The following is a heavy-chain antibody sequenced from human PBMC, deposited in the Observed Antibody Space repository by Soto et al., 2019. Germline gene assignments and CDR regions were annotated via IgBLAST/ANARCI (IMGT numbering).Heavy chain of an antibody. CDR1: GGSMRNDDW. CDR3: ARNGDCTSGICYVGWFDP. V-gene: IGHV4-4*02. J-gene: IGHJ5*02. D-gene: IGHD2-2*01. CDR2: ISHYGNT. Sequence: QVQLQESGPGLVEPSGTLSLTCGVSGGSMRNDDWLSGVRQTPGKGLEWIGEISHYGNTNYNPSLKSRVTMSIDTSKNHFSLKVRSLTAADTAMYYCARNGDCTSGICYVGWFDPWGQGTLGSVSS.